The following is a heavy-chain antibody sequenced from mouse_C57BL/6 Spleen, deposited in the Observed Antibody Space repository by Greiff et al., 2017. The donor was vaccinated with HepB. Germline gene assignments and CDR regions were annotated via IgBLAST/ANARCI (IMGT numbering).Heavy chain of an antibody. CDR1: GYSITSGYY. CDR2: ISYDGSN. J-gene: IGHJ2*01. D-gene: IGHD4-1*01. Sequence: ESGPGLVKPSQSLSLTCSVTGYSITSGYYWNWIRQFPGNKLEWMGYISYDGSNNYNPTLKNPITITRDSSKNPFFLKLNSVTTEATATYYCARELGRDYWGQGTTLTVSS. V-gene: IGHV3-6*01. CDR3: ARELGRDY.